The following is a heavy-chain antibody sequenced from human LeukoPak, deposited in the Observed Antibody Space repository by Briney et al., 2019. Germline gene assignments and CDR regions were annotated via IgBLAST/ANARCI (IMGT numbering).Heavy chain of an antibody. J-gene: IGHJ5*02. CDR3: ARFLEGRTFDP. D-gene: IGHD3-3*01. V-gene: IGHV1-18*01. CDR1: GYTFSSYG. Sequence: ASVKVSCKASGYTFSSYGITWVRQAPGQGLEWMGWISTFNGNTNYAQNLQGRVTMTADTSTSTAYMELRSLISDDTAVYYCARFLEGRTFDPWGQGTLVTVSS. CDR2: ISTFNGNT.